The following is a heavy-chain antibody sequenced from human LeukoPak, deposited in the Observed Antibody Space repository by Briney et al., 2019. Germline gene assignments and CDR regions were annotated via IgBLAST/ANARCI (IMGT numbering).Heavy chain of an antibody. CDR1: GYSFTTYY. CDR3: ANDWGCRCGWSFDN. J-gene: IGHJ4*02. Sequence: ASVKVSCKASGYSFTTYYMNWVRRAPGQGLEWLGIINSSGGRTTYAQRFQGRLTLTSATSASTVDVELTSLRSRDTAVYYCANDWGCRCGWSFDNWGQGTQVTVSS. CDR2: INSSGGRT. D-gene: IGHD6-19*01. V-gene: IGHV1-46*01.